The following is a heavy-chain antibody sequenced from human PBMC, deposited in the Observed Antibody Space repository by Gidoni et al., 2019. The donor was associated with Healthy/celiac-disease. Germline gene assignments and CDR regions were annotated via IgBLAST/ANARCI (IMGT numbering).Heavy chain of an antibody. V-gene: IGHV3-23*01. D-gene: IGHD1-26*01. CDR1: GFTFSSYA. CDR3: AKDLYSGSYSGGY. Sequence: EVQLLESGGGLVQHGGSLRLSCAASGFTFSSYAMSWVRQAPGKGLEWVSAISGCGGSTYYADSVKGRFTISRDNSKNTLYLQMNSLRAEDTAVYYCAKDLYSGSYSGGYWGQGTLVTVSS. J-gene: IGHJ4*02. CDR2: ISGCGGST.